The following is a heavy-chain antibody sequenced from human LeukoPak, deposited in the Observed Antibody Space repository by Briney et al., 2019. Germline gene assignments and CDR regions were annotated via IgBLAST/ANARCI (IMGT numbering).Heavy chain of an antibody. D-gene: IGHD5-18*01. Sequence: ASVKVSCKASGYTFTSYYMHWVRQAPGQGLEWMGIINPSGGSTSYAQKFQGRATMTRDTSTSTVYMELSSLRSEDTAVYYCARDRQRGVIQYYFDYWGQGTLVTVSS. J-gene: IGHJ4*02. CDR3: ARDRQRGVIQYYFDY. CDR2: INPSGGST. CDR1: GYTFTSYY. V-gene: IGHV1-46*01.